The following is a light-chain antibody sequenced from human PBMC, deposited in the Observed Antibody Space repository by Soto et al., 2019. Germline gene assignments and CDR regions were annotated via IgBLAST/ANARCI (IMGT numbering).Light chain of an antibody. J-gene: IGKJ1*01. CDR1: QGISNY. CDR2: AAS. CDR3: QKSWT. Sequence: DIQMTQSPSSLSASVGDRVTITCRASQGISNYLAWYQQKPGKVPKLLIYAASTLQSGVPPRFSGSGSGTDFTLTISSLHPEDVATYYCQKSWTFGQGTKVEIK. V-gene: IGKV1-27*01.